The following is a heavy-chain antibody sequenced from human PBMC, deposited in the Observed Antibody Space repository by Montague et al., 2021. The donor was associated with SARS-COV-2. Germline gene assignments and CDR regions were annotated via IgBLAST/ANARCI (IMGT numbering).Heavy chain of an antibody. Sequence: SDTLSLTRTVSGGSISSSSYYWGWIRQPPGKGLEWIGSIYYSGSTYYNPSLKSRVTISVDTSKNQFSLKLSSVTAADTAVYYCARDGRNGMKGVVRGYGMDVWGQGTTVTVSS. J-gene: IGHJ6*02. D-gene: IGHD3-22*01. V-gene: IGHV4-39*07. CDR3: ARDGRNGMKGVVRGYGMDV. CDR1: GGSISSSSYY. CDR2: IYYSGST.